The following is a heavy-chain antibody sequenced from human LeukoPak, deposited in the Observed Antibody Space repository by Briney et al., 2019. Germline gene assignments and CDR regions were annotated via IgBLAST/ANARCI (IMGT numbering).Heavy chain of an antibody. CDR3: ARPVVAATTPDTFDI. V-gene: IGHV3-11*04. CDR2: ISSGGRTI. CDR1: GFTSSDYY. D-gene: IGHD2-15*01. J-gene: IGHJ3*02. Sequence: GGSLRLSCAASGFTSSDYYMSWLRQAPGKGLEWVSYISSGGRTIYYADSVKGRFTMSRDNAKNSLYLQMNSLRAEDTAVYYCARPVVAATTPDTFDIWGQGTMVTVSS.